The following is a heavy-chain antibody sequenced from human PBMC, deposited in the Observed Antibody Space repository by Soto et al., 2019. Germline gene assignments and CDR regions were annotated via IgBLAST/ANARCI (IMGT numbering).Heavy chain of an antibody. D-gene: IGHD3-22*01. CDR3: ASAYYYDSSGYYLPGDAFDI. CDR1: GFTFSSYG. V-gene: IGHV3-33*01. CDR2: IWYDGSNK. J-gene: IGHJ3*02. Sequence: QVQLVESGGGVVQPGRSLRLSCAASGFTFSSYGMHWVRQAPGKGLEWVAVIWYDGSNKYYADSVKGRFTISRDNSKNSLYLQMNSLRAEDTAVYYCASAYYYDSSGYYLPGDAFDIWGQGTMVTVSS.